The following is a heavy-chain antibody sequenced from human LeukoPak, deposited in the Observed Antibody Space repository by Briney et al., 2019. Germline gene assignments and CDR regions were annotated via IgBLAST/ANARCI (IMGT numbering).Heavy chain of an antibody. Sequence: SETLSLTCSVSAGSISSAGYYWSWIRQPAGKGLEWIGRIYATGSANYNPSLKSRVTISIDTSKNQFSLKLTSVTAADTALYYCARVFRRGVYNYDGFDIWGQGTMVTVSS. CDR1: AGSISSAGYY. J-gene: IGHJ3*02. CDR3: ARVFRRGVYNYDGFDI. D-gene: IGHD5-24*01. CDR2: IYATGSA. V-gene: IGHV4-61*02.